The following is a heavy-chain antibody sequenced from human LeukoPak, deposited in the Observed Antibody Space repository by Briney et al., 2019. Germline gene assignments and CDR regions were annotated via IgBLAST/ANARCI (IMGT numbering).Heavy chain of an antibody. Sequence: GASVKVSCKASGYTFTGYYMHWVRQAPGQGLEWMGWINPNSGGTNYAQKFQGRVTMTRDTSISTAYMELSRLRSDDTAVYYCARTVEIVPVAARPRVGYYYYMDVWGKGTTVTVSS. CDR2: INPNSGGT. CDR3: ARTVEIVPVAARPRVGYYYYMDV. V-gene: IGHV1-2*02. CDR1: GYTFTGYY. D-gene: IGHD6-6*01. J-gene: IGHJ6*03.